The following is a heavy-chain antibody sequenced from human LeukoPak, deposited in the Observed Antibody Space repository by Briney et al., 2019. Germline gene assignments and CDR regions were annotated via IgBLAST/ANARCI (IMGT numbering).Heavy chain of an antibody. J-gene: IGHJ3*02. D-gene: IGHD2-2*02. CDR1: GYTFTGYY. CDR2: INPNSGGT. CDR3: ARGGIVVPAAIGEDDAFDI. V-gene: IGHV1-2*02. Sequence: ASVTVSCKASGYTFTGYYMHWVRQAPGQGLEWMGWINPNSGGTNYAQKFQGRVTMTRDTSISTAYMELSRLRSDDMAVYYCARGGIVVPAAIGEDDAFDIWGQGTMVTVSS.